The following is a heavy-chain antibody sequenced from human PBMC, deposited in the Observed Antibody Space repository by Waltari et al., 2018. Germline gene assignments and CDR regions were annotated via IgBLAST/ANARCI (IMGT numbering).Heavy chain of an antibody. D-gene: IGHD6-19*01. V-gene: IGHV3-23*01. J-gene: IGHJ4*02. CDR2: MSGTGDYT. Sequence: EVQLLESGGDLEQPGGSLRISCVGSGFNFSNYALNWVRQAPGKGMEWVSTMSGTGDYTYYADSVKGRFTISRDNSKNTVFLHMNNLRVEDTAIYFCAKEQAEWLVLDGYFDSWGQGTPVTVSS. CDR1: GFNFSNYA. CDR3: AKEQAEWLVLDGYFDS.